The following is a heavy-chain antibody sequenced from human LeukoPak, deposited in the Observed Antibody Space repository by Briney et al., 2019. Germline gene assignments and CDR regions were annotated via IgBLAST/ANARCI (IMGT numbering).Heavy chain of an antibody. D-gene: IGHD2-15*01. V-gene: IGHV4-59*01. CDR1: GGSISSYY. CDR2: IYYSGST. J-gene: IGHJ4*02. CDR3: ARDTCSGGSCHDY. Sequence: SETLSLTCTVSGGSISSYYWSWIRQPPGKGLEWIGYIYYSGSTNYNPSLKSRVTISVDTSKNQFSLKLSSVTAADTAVYYCARDTCSGGSCHDYWGQGTLVTVSS.